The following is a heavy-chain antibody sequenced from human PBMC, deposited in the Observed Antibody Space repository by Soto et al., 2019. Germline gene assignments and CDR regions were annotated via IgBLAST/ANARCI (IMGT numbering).Heavy chain of an antibody. V-gene: IGHV4-59*08. D-gene: IGHD2-2*01. J-gene: IGHJ4*02. Sequence: SETLSLTCTVSGGSISSYYWSWIRQPPGKGLEWIGYIYYSGSTNYNPSLKSRVTISVDTSKNQFSLKLSSVTAADTAVYYCARFPESYCSSTSCWGGFDYWGQGTLVTVSS. CDR1: GGSISSYY. CDR2: IYYSGST. CDR3: ARFPESYCSSTSCWGGFDY.